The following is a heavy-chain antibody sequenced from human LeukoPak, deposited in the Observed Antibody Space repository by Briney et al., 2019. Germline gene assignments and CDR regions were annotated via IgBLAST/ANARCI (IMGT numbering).Heavy chain of an antibody. CDR2: IKPDGSEK. V-gene: IGHV3-7*01. Sequence: GGSLRLSCVASGFTFSTYWMSWVRQAPGKGLEWVANIKPDGSEKNYVDSVKGRFIISRDNAKNSLSLQMNSLRAEDTAVYYCTRDWTDTAMGLFDYWGQGTLVTASS. J-gene: IGHJ4*02. D-gene: IGHD5-18*01. CDR3: TRDWTDTAMGLFDY. CDR1: GFTFSTYW.